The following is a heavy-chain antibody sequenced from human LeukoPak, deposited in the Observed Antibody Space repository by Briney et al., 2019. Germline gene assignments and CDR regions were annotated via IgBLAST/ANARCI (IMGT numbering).Heavy chain of an antibody. J-gene: IGHJ4*02. CDR1: GGSISSYY. Sequence: SETLSLTCTVSGGSISSYYWSWIRQPPGKGLEWIGYIYYSGSTNYNPSLKSRVTISVDTSKNQFSLKLSSVTAADTAVYYCASSIYYDILTGPHGFDYWGQGTLVTVSS. CDR2: IYYSGST. V-gene: IGHV4-59*08. D-gene: IGHD3-9*01. CDR3: ASSIYYDILTGPHGFDY.